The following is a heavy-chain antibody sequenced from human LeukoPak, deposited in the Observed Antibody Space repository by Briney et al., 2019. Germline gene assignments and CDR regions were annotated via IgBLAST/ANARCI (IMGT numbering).Heavy chain of an antibody. J-gene: IGHJ4*02. Sequence: ASVKVSCKASGYTFTGHYMHWVRQAPGQGLEWMGWINPNSGGTTYAQKFQGRVTMTRDTSISTAYMELNDLRSDDTAVYYCARDQVARDIVLELAATGTIDYWGQGTLVTVSS. CDR3: ARDQVARDIVLELAATGTIDY. D-gene: IGHD2-15*01. CDR2: INPNSGGT. CDR1: GYTFTGHY. V-gene: IGHV1-2*02.